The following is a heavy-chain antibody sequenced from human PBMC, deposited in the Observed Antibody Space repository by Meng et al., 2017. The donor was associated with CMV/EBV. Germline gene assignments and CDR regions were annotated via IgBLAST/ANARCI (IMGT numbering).Heavy chain of an antibody. CDR3: AIRGSYYWSDP. D-gene: IGHD1-26*01. J-gene: IGHJ5*02. CDR2: IYPGDSDT. CDR1: GYSFTSYW. V-gene: IGHV5-51*01. Sequence: GGSLRLSCKGSGYSFTSYWIGWVRQMPGKGLEWMGIIYPGDSDTRYSPSFQGQVTISADKSISTAYLQWSSLKASDTAMYYCAIRGSYYWSDPWGQGTLVTVSS.